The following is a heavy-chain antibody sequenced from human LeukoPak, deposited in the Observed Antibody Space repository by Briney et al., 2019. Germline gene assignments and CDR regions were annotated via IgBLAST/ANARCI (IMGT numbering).Heavy chain of an antibody. Sequence: PGGSLRLSCEASGFTFSGSTMHWVRQASAKGLEWVGRIKRKADNYATAYGTSVKGRFTLFRDDSKSTAYLQVNSLQTEDTAVYYCIRGAASGSYFGLAVWGQGATVTVSS. V-gene: IGHV3-73*01. D-gene: IGHD1-26*01. CDR3: IRGAASGSYFGLAV. J-gene: IGHJ6*02. CDR2: IKRKADNYAT. CDR1: GFTFSGST.